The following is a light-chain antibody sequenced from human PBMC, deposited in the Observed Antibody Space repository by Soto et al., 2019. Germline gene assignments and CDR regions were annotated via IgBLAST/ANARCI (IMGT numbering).Light chain of an antibody. V-gene: IGKV3-20*01. CDR1: QSVSSSY. Sequence: EIVFTQSPGTLSLSPGERSTLSCRASQSVSSSYLAWYQQTPGQAPRPLSYGASSRATGVPDRFSGSGSGTDFTLTISRLEPEDFALYYCQQYHTSPLTFGQGTKVEI. J-gene: IGKJ1*01. CDR3: QQYHTSPLT. CDR2: GAS.